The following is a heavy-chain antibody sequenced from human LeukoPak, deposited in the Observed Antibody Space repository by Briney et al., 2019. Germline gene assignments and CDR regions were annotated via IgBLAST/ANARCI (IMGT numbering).Heavy chain of an antibody. J-gene: IGHJ4*02. D-gene: IGHD6-6*01. V-gene: IGHV3-23*01. CDR3: AKAPPTSYSSSPFGY. CDR1: GFTFSSYG. CDR2: ISGSGGST. Sequence: GGSLRLSCGASGFTFSSYGMSWVRQAPGKGLEWVSAISGSGGSTYYADSVKGRFTISRDNSKNTLYLQMNSLRAEDTAVYYCAKAPPTSYSSSPFGYWGQGTLVTVSS.